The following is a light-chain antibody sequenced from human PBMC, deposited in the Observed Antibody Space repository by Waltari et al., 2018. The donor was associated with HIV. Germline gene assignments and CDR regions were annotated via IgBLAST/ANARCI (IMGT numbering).Light chain of an antibody. V-gene: IGKV1-8*01. CDR1: QGMSSY. CDR2: AAS. Sequence: AIRMTQSPSSFSASTGDRVTITCRASQGMSSYLDWYQQKPGKAPKIMIYAASTLQSGVPSRFSGSGSVTDFTLTISCLQSEDFATYYCQQYYSYPLTFGQGTRLEIK. CDR3: QQYYSYPLT. J-gene: IGKJ5*01.